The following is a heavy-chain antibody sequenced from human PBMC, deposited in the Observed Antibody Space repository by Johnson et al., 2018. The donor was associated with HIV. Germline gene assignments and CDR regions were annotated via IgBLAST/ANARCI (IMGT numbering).Heavy chain of an antibody. Sequence: VQLVESGGGLVQPGGSMRLSCAASGFTVSSNYMSWVRQAPGKGLEWVSYINWNGGNTGYADSVKGRFTISRDNAKNSLYLQMNSLRAEDTALYYCARDRKWVAARSGDAFDIWGQGTTVTVSS. D-gene: IGHD6-6*01. CDR2: INWNGGNT. V-gene: IGHV3-20*04. CDR1: GFTVSSNY. CDR3: ARDRKWVAARSGDAFDI. J-gene: IGHJ3*02.